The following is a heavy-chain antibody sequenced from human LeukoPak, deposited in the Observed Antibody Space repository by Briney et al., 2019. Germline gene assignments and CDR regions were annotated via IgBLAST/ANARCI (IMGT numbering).Heavy chain of an antibody. CDR3: ARDAILTGYYNFDY. V-gene: IGHV3-66*01. J-gene: IGHJ4*02. CDR2: IYSGGST. CDR1: GFTVSSNY. D-gene: IGHD3-9*01. Sequence: GGSLRLSCAASGFTVSSNYMSWVRQAPGKGLEWVSVIYSGGSTYYADSVKGRFTISRDNSKNTLYLQMNSLRAEDTAVYYCARDAILTGYYNFDYWGQGTLVTVSS.